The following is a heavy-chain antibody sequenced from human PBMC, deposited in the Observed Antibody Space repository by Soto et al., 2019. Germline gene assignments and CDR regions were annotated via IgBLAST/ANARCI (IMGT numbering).Heavy chain of an antibody. Sequence: PGGSLRLSCAASGFTFSSYGMHWVRQAPGKGLEWVAVISYDGSNKYYADPVKGRFTISRDKSKNTLYLQMNSLRAEDTAVYYCAKGGATTAPGDYWGQGTLVTVSS. CDR1: GFTFSSYG. V-gene: IGHV3-30*18. CDR3: AKGGATTAPGDY. CDR2: ISYDGSNK. D-gene: IGHD1-26*01. J-gene: IGHJ4*02.